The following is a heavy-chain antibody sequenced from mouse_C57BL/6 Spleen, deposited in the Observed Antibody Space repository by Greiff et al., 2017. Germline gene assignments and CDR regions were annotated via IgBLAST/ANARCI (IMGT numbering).Heavy chain of an antibody. V-gene: IGHV7-3*01. J-gene: IGHJ1*03. CDR3: ARYPPTKGSSYWYFDV. D-gene: IGHD2-14*01. CDR1: GFTFTDYY. CDR2: IRNKANGYTT. Sequence: EVKLVESGGGLVQPGGSLSLSCAASGFTFTDYYMSWVRQPPGKALEWLGFIRNKANGYTTEYSASVKGRFTISRDNSQSILYLQMNALRAEDSATYYCARYPPTKGSSYWYFDVWGTGTTVTVSS.